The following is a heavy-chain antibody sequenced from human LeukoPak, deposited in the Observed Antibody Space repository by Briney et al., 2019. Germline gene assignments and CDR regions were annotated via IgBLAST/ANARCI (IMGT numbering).Heavy chain of an antibody. V-gene: IGHV3-33*01. Sequence: PGRSLRLCCAASGFTFSSYGMHWVRQAPGQGLEWVAVIWFDGSNNYYADSVKGRFTISRDNSKNTVCLQMNSLRVEDTAVYYCTREAGTTPFDYWGQGTLVTVSS. CDR3: TREAGTTPFDY. D-gene: IGHD1-1*01. CDR1: GFTFSSYG. CDR2: IWFDGSNN. J-gene: IGHJ4*02.